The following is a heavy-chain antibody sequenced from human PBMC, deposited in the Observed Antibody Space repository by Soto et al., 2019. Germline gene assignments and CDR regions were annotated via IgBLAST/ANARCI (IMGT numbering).Heavy chain of an antibody. CDR3: ARGCGYSYGGAVDY. CDR1: GFTFSSYW. Sequence: GGSRRLSCAASGFTFSSYWMHWVRQAPGKGLVWVSRINSDGSSTSYADSVKGRFTISRDNAKNTLYLQMNSLRAEDTAVYYCARGCGYSYGGAVDYWGQGTLVTVSS. J-gene: IGHJ4*02. V-gene: IGHV3-74*01. D-gene: IGHD5-18*01. CDR2: INSDGSST.